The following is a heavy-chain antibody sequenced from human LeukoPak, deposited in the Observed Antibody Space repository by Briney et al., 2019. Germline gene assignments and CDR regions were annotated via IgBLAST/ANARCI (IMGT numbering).Heavy chain of an antibody. CDR3: AKGGLTAMAPKGAFDI. D-gene: IGHD5-18*01. J-gene: IGHJ3*02. V-gene: IGHV3-30*02. CDR1: GFTFSSYG. Sequence: GGSLRLSCAASGFTFSSYGMHWVRQAPGKGLEWVAFIRYDGSNKYYADSVKGRFTISRDNSKNTLYLQMNSLRAEDTAVYYCAKGGLTAMAPKGAFDIWGQGTVVTVSS. CDR2: IRYDGSNK.